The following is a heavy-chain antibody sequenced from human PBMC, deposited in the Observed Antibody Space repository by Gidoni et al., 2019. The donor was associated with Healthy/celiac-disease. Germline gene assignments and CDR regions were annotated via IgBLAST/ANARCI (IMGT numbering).Heavy chain of an antibody. V-gene: IGHV3-21*01. CDR1: GFTFSSYR. CDR3: ARVLLGEATVTTRSAFDI. CDR2: ISSSSSYI. J-gene: IGHJ3*02. Sequence: EVQLVESGGGLVKPGGSLRLSCAASGFTFSSYRMNWVRQAPGKGLEWVSSISSSSSYIYYADSVKGRFTISRDNAKNPLYLQMNSLRAEDTAVYYCARVLLGEATVTTRSAFDIWGQGTMVTVSS. D-gene: IGHD4-17*01.